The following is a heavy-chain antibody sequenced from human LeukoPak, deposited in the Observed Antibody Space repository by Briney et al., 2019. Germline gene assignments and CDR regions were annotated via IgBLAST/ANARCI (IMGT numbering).Heavy chain of an antibody. Sequence: GGSLRLSCAASGFTFSSYSMNWVRQAPGKGLEWVSSISSSSSYIYYADSVKGRFTISRDNAKNSLYLQMNSLRAEDTAVYYCARDHYDSSGYYYPDYWGQGTLVTVSS. J-gene: IGHJ4*02. CDR1: GFTFSSYS. CDR2: ISSSSSYI. CDR3: ARDHYDSSGYYYPDY. V-gene: IGHV3-21*01. D-gene: IGHD3-22*01.